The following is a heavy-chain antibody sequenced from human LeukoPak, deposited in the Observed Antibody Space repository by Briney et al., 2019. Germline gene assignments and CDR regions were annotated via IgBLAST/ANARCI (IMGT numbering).Heavy chain of an antibody. V-gene: IGHV4-59*01. CDR2: IYYSGST. J-gene: IGHJ4*02. CDR1: GGSISSYY. Sequence: IPSETLSLTCTVSGGSISSYYWSWIRQPPGKGLEWIGYIYYSGSTNYNPSLKSRVTISVDTSKNQFSLKLGSVTAADPAMYYCARVSGYDWESFYDYWGQGSLVTVSS. D-gene: IGHD5-12*01. CDR3: ARVSGYDWESFYDY.